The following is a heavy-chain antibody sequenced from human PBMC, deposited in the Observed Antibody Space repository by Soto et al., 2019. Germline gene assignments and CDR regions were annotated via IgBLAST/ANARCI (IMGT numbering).Heavy chain of an antibody. J-gene: IGHJ4*02. V-gene: IGHV3-23*01. CDR2: ISGSGGST. CDR1: GFTFSSYA. CDR3: AKAPSSGWYVDY. Sequence: HPVGSLRLSCAASGFTFSSYAMSWVRQAPGKGLEWVSAISGSGGSTYYADSVKGRFTISRDNSKNTLYLQMNSLRAEDTAVYYCAKAPSSGWYVDYWGQGTLVTVSS. D-gene: IGHD6-19*01.